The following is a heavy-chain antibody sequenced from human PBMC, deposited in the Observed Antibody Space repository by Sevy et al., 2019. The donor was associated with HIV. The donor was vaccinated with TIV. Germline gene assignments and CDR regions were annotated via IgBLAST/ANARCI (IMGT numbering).Heavy chain of an antibody. CDR2: ISHTGEDT. D-gene: IGHD3-3*01. V-gene: IGHV3-23*01. CDR1: GVTFSNYA. J-gene: IGHJ4*02. CDR3: AVRKVGGCWSWSGSGRGPWAGGPLFDY. Sequence: GGSLRLSCTSSGVTFSNYAMTWVRQTPGKGLEWVSSISHTGEDTYFADSVKGRFTISRDNSGNTLYLQMKSLRGEVRALMYWAVRKVGGCWSWSGSGRGPWAGGPLFDYWGQGTLVTVSS.